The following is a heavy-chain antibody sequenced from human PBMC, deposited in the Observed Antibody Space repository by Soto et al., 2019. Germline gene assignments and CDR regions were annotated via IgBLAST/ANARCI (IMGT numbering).Heavy chain of an antibody. D-gene: IGHD3-10*01. CDR2: ISSSISTM. CDR3: AREFRETAVADFDY. J-gene: IGHJ4*02. Sequence: EVQLVESGGGLVQPGGSLRLSCAASGFTFSSYSMNWVRQAPGKGLEWLSYISSSISTMHYADSVKGRFTISRDNAKNSLYLQINSLRDEDTAVYYCAREFRETAVADFDYWGQGTLVTVSS. CDR1: GFTFSSYS. V-gene: IGHV3-48*02.